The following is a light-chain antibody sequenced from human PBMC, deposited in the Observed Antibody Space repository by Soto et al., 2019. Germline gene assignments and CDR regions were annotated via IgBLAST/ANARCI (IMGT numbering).Light chain of an antibody. V-gene: IGKV4-1*01. CDR2: WAS. CDR3: QQYFSFPYT. J-gene: IGKJ2*01. Sequence: DILMTQSPDSLAVSLGERATINCTSSQSILYSSNNKDFLAWYQQKPGQPPKLLIHWASSREFGVPDRFSGSGSGTDFTLTISRLQAEDLAVYFCQQYFSFPYTFGQGTKREIK. CDR1: QSILYSSNNKDF.